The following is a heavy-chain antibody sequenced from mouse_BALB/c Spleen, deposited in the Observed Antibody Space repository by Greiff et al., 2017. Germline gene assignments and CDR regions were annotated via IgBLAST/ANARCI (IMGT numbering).Heavy chain of an antibody. CDR3: ARSGIYDGYYGFAY. CDR1: GYSITSDYA. V-gene: IGHV3-2*02. D-gene: IGHD2-3*01. Sequence: EVKLEESGPGLVKPSQSLSLTCTVTGYSITSDYAWNWIRQFPGNKLEWMGYISYSGSTSYNPSLKSRISITRDTSKNQFFLQLNSVTTEDTATYYCARSGIYDGYYGFAYWGQGTLVTVSA. CDR2: ISYSGST. J-gene: IGHJ3*01.